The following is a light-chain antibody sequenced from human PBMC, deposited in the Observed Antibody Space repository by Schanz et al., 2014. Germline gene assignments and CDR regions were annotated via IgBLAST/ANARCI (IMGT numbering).Light chain of an antibody. V-gene: IGLV2-14*01. Sequence: QSALTQPASVSGSPGQSITISCAGTSSDVGRHDSVSWYQHHPGKAPKVMIYEGSKRPSGVSNRFSGSKSGNTASLTISGLQAEDEADYYCSSYTSSTLGVFGGGTKLTVL. J-gene: IGLJ3*02. CDR3: SSYTSSTLGV. CDR1: SSDVGRHDS. CDR2: EGS.